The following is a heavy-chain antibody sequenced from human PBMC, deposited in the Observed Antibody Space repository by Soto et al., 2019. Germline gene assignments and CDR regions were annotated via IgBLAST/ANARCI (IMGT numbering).Heavy chain of an antibody. V-gene: IGHV4-30-4*02. Sequence: SETLSLTCTVSGGSISSGDYYWSWIRQPPGKGLEWIGYIYYSGGTYYNPSLKSRVTISVDTSKNQFSLKLSSVTAADTAVYYCAREAYDSSGYRKNWFDPWGQGTLVTVSS. CDR3: AREAYDSSGYRKNWFDP. D-gene: IGHD3-22*01. CDR2: IYYSGGT. CDR1: GGSISSGDYY. J-gene: IGHJ5*02.